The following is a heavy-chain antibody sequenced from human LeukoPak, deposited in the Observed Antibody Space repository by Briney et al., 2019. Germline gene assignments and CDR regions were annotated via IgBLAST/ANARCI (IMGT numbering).Heavy chain of an antibody. CDR1: GGSISSSSYY. CDR3: AGVFYDSSGYYRPGAFDI. D-gene: IGHD3-22*01. V-gene: IGHV4-39*07. J-gene: IGHJ3*02. Sequence: SETLSLTCTVSGGSISSSSYYWGWIRQPPGKGLEWIGSISYSGSTYCNPSLKSRVTISVDTSKNQFSLKLSSVTAADTAVYYCAGVFYDSSGYYRPGAFDIWGQGTMVTVSS. CDR2: ISYSGST.